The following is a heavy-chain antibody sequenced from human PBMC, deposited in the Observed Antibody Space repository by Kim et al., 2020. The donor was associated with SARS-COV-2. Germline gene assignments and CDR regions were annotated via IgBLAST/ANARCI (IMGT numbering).Heavy chain of an antibody. D-gene: IGHD6-13*01. V-gene: IGHV3-30*18. CDR2: ISYDGSNK. Sequence: GGSLRLSCAASGFTFSSYGMHWVRQAPGKGLEWVAVISYDGSNKYYADSVKGRFTISRDNSKNTLYLQMTSLGTEDTAVYYCAKAERSYSSSWYPSFQHGGQGTLVPVSS. CDR1: GFTFSSYG. CDR3: AKAERSYSSSWYPSFQH. J-gene: IGHJ1*01.